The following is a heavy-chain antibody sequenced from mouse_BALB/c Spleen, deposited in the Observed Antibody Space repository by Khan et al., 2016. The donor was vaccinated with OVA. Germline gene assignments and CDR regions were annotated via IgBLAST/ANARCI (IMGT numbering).Heavy chain of an antibody. CDR3: ARLAYYYDSEGFAY. D-gene: IGHD1-1*01. CDR1: GFTFSTYG. V-gene: IGHV5-6*01. J-gene: IGHJ3*01. CDR2: VSTGGHYT. Sequence: EVELVESGGDVVKPGGSLKLSCAASGFTFSTYGMSWVRQTPDKRLEWVATVSTGGHYTYYPDIVKGRFTISRDNAKNTLYLQMNSLKSEDTAMFYCARLAYYYDSEGFAYWGQGTLVTVSA.